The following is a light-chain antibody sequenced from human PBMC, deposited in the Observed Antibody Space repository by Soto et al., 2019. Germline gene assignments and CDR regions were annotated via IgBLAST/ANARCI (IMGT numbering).Light chain of an antibody. CDR3: QQYNNSPFT. J-gene: IGKJ3*01. Sequence: EIVLTQSPGTLSLSPGERATLSCRASQSISNSYLAWYQQKPGQSPRLLIYGASSRATGIPDRFSGSGSGTDFTLTISRLEPEDFAVYYYQQYNNSPFTFGPGTKVDIK. V-gene: IGKV3-20*01. CDR2: GAS. CDR1: QSISNSY.